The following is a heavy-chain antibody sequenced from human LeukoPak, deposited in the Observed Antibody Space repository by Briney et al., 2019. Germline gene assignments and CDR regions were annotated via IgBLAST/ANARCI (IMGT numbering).Heavy chain of an antibody. D-gene: IGHD1-26*01. Sequence: EASVKVSCKASGYTFTAYNIHWVRQARGQGSEWMGWMQPSSGATNYAQKFQGRVTMTGDTSISTAYMELSRLTSDDTAFYYCASGRGRSWFDPWGRGTLVTVSS. CDR3: ASGRGRSWFDP. J-gene: IGHJ5*02. V-gene: IGHV1-2*02. CDR2: MQPSSGAT. CDR1: GYTFTAYN.